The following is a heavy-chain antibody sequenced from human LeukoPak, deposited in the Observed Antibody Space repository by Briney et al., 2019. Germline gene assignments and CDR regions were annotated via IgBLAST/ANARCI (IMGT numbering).Heavy chain of an antibody. CDR1: GFTVSNNY. D-gene: IGHD3-22*01. CDR2: IYSGGSP. V-gene: IGHV3-53*04. Sequence: PGGSLRLSCAASGFTVSNNYMSWVRQAPGKGLEWVSVIYSGGSPYYADSVKGRFTISRHNSKNTLYLQMNSLRADDTAVFYCAKSFHSTGFYYVDYWGQGTLVTVSS. J-gene: IGHJ4*02. CDR3: AKSFHSTGFYYVDY.